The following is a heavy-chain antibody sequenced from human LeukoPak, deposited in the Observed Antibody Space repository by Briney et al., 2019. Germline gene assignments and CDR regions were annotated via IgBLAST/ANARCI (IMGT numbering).Heavy chain of an antibody. J-gene: IGHJ3*02. CDR1: GGSISSSSYY. V-gene: IGHV4-39*07. CDR2: IYYSGST. Sequence: PSETLSLTCTVSGGSISSSSYYWGWIRQPPGKGLEWIWSIYYSGSTYYNPSLKSRVTISVDTSKNQFSLKLSSVTAADTAVYYCARGPMVRGVPPDAFDIWGQGTMVTVSS. D-gene: IGHD3-10*01. CDR3: ARGPMVRGVPPDAFDI.